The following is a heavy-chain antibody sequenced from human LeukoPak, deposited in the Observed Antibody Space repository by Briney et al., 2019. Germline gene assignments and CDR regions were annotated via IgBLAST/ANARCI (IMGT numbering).Heavy chain of an antibody. CDR1: GSSFTSYW. V-gene: IGHV5-51*01. D-gene: IGHD5-12*01. CDR3: ARPRYSGYDLGY. CDR2: IYTGDSDT. Sequence: GASLKISCKGSGSSFTSYWIGWVRQMPGKGLEGMGIIYTGDSDTRYSPSFQGQVIISDDKSISTAYLQWSSLKASDTAMYYCARPRYSGYDLGYWGQGTLVTVSS. J-gene: IGHJ4*02.